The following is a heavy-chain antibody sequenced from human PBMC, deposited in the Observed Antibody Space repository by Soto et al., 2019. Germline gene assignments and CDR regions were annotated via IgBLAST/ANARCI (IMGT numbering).Heavy chain of an antibody. J-gene: IGHJ6*01. CDR1: GYTFTNYY. V-gene: IGHV1-46*01. D-gene: IGHD6-25*01. Sequence: QVHLVQSGAEVQKPGASVKVSCQAFGYTFTNYYMHWVRQAPGQGLEWLAMINPGDGTTYGQNFQGRVSMTSSTSTSTVFMEIKSLKYEDTAIYYCARGPQNVYSSGQAIFYSSGLDVWGRGTPVTVSS. CDR3: ARGPQNVYSSGQAIFYSSGLDV. CDR2: INPGDGT.